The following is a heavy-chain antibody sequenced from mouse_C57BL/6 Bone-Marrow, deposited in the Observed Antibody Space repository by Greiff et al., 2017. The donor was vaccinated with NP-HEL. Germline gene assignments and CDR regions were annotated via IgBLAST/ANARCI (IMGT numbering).Heavy chain of an antibody. Sequence: EVQVVESGGDLVKPGGSLKLSCAASGFTFSSYGMSWVRQTPDKRLEWVATISSGGSYTYYPDSVKGRFTISRDNAKNTLYLQLSSLKSEDTAMYYCARHGGNYDYAMDYWGQGTAVTVSS. CDR3: ARHGGNYDYAMDY. J-gene: IGHJ4*01. CDR2: ISSGGSYT. CDR1: GFTFSSYG. V-gene: IGHV5-6*01. D-gene: IGHD2-1*01.